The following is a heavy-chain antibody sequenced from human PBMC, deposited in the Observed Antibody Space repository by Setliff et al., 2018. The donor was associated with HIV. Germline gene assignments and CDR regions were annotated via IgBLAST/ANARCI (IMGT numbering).Heavy chain of an antibody. J-gene: IGHJ3*02. V-gene: IGHV1-69*05. Sequence: SVKVSCKASGGTFSSYAISRVRQAPGQGLEWMGGIIPIFGTANYAQKFEGRVTITTDESTSTAYVELSSLRSEDAAVYYCARQNYDGNSWDIWGQGTMVTVSS. CDR1: GGTFSSYA. CDR2: IIPIFGTA. CDR3: ARQNYDGNSWDI. D-gene: IGHD5-12*01.